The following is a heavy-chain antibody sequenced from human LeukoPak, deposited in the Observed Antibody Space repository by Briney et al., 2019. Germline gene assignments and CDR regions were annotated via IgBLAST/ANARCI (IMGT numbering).Heavy chain of an antibody. CDR2: IYTSGVT. D-gene: IGHD3/OR15-3a*01. CDR3: ARDTRDFDYYYYMDV. Sequence: SETLSLTCTVSGGSISGSNCYWNWIRQPAGKGLEWIGRIYTSGVTNYNPSLKSRVTISVDTSKNQFSLKLSSVTAADTAVYYCARDTRDFDYYYYMDVWGKGTTVTVSS. CDR1: GGSISGSNCY. V-gene: IGHV4-61*02. J-gene: IGHJ6*03.